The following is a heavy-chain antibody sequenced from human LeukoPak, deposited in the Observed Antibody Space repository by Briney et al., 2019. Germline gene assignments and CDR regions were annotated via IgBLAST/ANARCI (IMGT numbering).Heavy chain of an antibody. CDR2: IIPIFGTA. D-gene: IGHD1-26*01. V-gene: IGHV1-69*13. J-gene: IGHJ6*03. CDR3: ARVPYSGSYDYYYYYMDV. Sequence: GASVKVSCKASGGTFSSYAISWVRQAPGQGLEWMGGIIPIFGTANYAQKFQGRVTITADESTSTAYMELSSLRSEDTAVYYCARVPYSGSYDYYYYYMDVWGKGTTVTVSS. CDR1: GGTFSSYA.